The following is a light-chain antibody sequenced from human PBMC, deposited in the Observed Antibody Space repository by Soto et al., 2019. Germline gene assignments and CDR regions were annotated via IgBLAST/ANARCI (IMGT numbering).Light chain of an antibody. CDR1: QSISSW. Sequence: DIQMTQSPSPLSASVGDRVTITCRASQSISSWLAWYQQKPGKAPKLLIYKASTLQTGVPSRFSGSGSGTEFTLTISSLQPDDFATYHCQQYNTYSLTFGGGTKVEIK. CDR2: KAS. V-gene: IGKV1-5*03. CDR3: QQYNTYSLT. J-gene: IGKJ4*01.